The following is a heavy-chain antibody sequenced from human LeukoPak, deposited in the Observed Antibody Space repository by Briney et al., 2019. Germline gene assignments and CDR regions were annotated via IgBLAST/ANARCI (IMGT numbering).Heavy chain of an antibody. V-gene: IGHV3-7*03. J-gene: IGHJ4*02. CDR3: AREIFGSGSYPDY. CDR1: GFTFSSYW. D-gene: IGHD3-10*01. Sequence: GGSLRLSCAASGFTFSSYWMSWVRQAPGKGLEWVANIKQDGSEKYYVDSVKGRFTISRDNAKNSPYLQMNSLRAEDTAVYFCAREIFGSGSYPDYWGQGTLVTVSS. CDR2: IKQDGSEK.